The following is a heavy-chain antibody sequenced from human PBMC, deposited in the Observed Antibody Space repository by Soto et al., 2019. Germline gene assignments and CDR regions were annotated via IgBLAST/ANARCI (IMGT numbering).Heavy chain of an antibody. CDR1: GFTFTNAW. CDR3: TTDRAIMEAVIFDS. Sequence: GGSLRLSCAASGFTFTNAWMSWVRQAPGKGLELVGRIKSKTDGGTTDYTAPVKGRFTISRDDSKNTLYLQINSLETEDTAVYYCTTDRAIMEAVIFDSWGQGTLVTVSS. V-gene: IGHV3-15*01. J-gene: IGHJ4*02. D-gene: IGHD2-15*01. CDR2: IKSKTDGGTT.